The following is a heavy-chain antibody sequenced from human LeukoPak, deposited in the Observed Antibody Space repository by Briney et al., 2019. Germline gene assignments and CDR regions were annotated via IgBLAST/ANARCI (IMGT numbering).Heavy chain of an antibody. J-gene: IGHJ4*02. D-gene: IGHD3-16*01. CDR2: TYYKSKWYN. V-gene: IGHV6-1*01. CDR3: ARGIWGSPTYFDY. Sequence: SQTLSLTCAISGDSVSSNSAAWSWIRQSSSRGLEWLGRTYYKSKWYNDYAVSVKSRITINPDTSKNQFSLQLHSVTAEDTAVYYCARGIWGSPTYFDYWGQGTLVTVSS. CDR1: GDSVSSNSAA.